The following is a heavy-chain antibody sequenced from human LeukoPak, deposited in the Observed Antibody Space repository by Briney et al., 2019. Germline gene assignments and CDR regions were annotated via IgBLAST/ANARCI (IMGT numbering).Heavy chain of an antibody. V-gene: IGHV1-2*02. CDR3: ATSSSVTHTRDP. J-gene: IGHJ5*02. CDR1: GYGFSDVY. Sequence: ASVKVSCKASGYGFSDVYFNWVRQAPGQGLEWMGWINPHGEATNYAQRFQGRVSMDASFDTAHMELSRLTSDDTAVYYCATSSSVTHTRDPWGQETLVTVSS. D-gene: IGHD5/OR15-5a*01. CDR2: INPHGEAT.